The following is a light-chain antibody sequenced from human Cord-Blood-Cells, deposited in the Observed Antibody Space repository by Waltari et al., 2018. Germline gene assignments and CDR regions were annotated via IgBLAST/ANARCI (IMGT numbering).Light chain of an antibody. CDR2: GAS. V-gene: IGKV3-15*01. J-gene: IGKJ5*01. Sequence: ELVMPQSPATLSVSPGDTATPSCRASQSVSSNLAWDQQKPGQAPRLLIYGASTRATGIPARFSGSGSGTEFTLTISSLQSEDFAVYYCQQYNNWLITFGQGTRLEIK. CDR1: QSVSSN. CDR3: QQYNNWLIT.